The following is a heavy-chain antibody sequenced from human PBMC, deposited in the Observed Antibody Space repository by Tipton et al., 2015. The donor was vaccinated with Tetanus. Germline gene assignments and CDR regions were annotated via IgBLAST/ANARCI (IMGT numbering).Heavy chain of an antibody. D-gene: IGHD3-3*01. CDR2: VSSSGST. CDR3: ARANYDFPKKGPFDS. V-gene: IGHV4-61*08. Sequence: TLSLTCTVSGDSLRTGDRNWSWIRQPPGKGLEWLAYVSSSGSTNSDYFLKSRITISQDTSKNQFSLKLTSVTAADTAVYYCARANYDFPKKGPFDSWGQGTLVIVSS. CDR1: GDSLRTGDRN. J-gene: IGHJ4*02.